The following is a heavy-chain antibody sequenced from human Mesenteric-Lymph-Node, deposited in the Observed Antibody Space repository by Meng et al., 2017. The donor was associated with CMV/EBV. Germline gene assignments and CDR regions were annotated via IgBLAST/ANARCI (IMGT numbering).Heavy chain of an antibody. D-gene: IGHD3-10*01. CDR1: GFAFSSYV. CDR2: ISGSGSST. J-gene: IGHJ4*02. V-gene: IGHV3-23*01. CDR3: AKDGRLLWFGELFGY. Sequence: SGFAFSSYVMSWVRQAPGEGLEWVSAISGSGSSTYYADSVKGRFTISRDNSKNTLYLQMNSLRADDTAVYYCAKDGRLLWFGELFGYWGQGTLVTVSS.